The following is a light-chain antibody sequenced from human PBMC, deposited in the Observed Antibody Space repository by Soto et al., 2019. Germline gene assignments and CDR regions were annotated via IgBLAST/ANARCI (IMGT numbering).Light chain of an antibody. CDR1: QSVNSR. J-gene: IGKJ5*01. Sequence: EIVLTQSPGTLSLSPVERATLSCRASQSVNSRLAWYQHKPGQAPRLLISGASSRATGIPDRFSGSGSGTDFTLTISSLQPEDFATYYCQQSYSTPLTFGGGTRLEI. CDR2: GAS. CDR3: QQSYSTPLT. V-gene: IGKV3-20*01.